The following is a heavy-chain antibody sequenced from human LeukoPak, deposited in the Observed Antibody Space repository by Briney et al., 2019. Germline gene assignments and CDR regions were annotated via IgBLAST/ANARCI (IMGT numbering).Heavy chain of an antibody. J-gene: IGHJ4*02. CDR2: IYYSGST. CDR3: ARYITIFGVVTYGDY. D-gene: IGHD3-3*01. Sequence: PSETLSLTCTVSGGSISSYYWSWIRQPPGKGLEWIGYIYYSGSTNYNPSLKSRVTISVDTSKNQFSLKLSSVTAADTAVYYCARYITIFGVVTYGDYWGQGTQVTVSS. CDR1: GGSISSYY. V-gene: IGHV4-59*01.